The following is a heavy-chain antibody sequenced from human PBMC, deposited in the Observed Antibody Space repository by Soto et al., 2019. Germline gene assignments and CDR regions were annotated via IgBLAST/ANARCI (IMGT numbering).Heavy chain of an antibody. Sequence: ASGKVSCKAPGGTFSTYSISWVRHAPGQGLEWMGGVIPMFGTANYAQRFQDRVTITADESTNTVYMELSSLRSEDTAVYFCASGIRLWLRRINNGYSGWGQGTLVTVSS. V-gene: IGHV1-69*13. CDR2: VIPMFGTA. D-gene: IGHD5-18*01. J-gene: IGHJ4*02. CDR1: GGTFSTYS. CDR3: ASGIRLWLRRINNGYSG.